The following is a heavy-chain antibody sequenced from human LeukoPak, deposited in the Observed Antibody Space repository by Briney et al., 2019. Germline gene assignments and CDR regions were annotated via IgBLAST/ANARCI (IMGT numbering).Heavy chain of an antibody. CDR2: INQDGSNK. CDR3: GGDSGWISHY. CDR1: GFSFSSYC. Sequence: GGSLRLSCAASGFSFSSYCMTWVRKAPGKGLEWVANINQDGSNKYYVDSVKGRFTISRDNAKNSVYLQMNSLRVDDTAVYYCGGDSGWISHYWGQGTLVTVSS. D-gene: IGHD6-19*01. V-gene: IGHV3-7*01. J-gene: IGHJ4*02.